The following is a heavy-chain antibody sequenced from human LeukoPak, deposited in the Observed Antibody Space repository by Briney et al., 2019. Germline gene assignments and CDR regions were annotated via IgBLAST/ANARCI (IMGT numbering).Heavy chain of an antibody. CDR1: GGSISSYY. D-gene: IGHD1-7*01. CDR3: ARTKVGWNSNWFDP. CDR2: IYYSGST. J-gene: IGHJ5*02. Sequence: SETLSLTCTVSGGSISSYYWSWIRQPPGKGLEWIGYIYYSGSTNYNPSLKSRVTISVDTSKNQFSLKLSSVTAADTAVYYCARTKVGWNSNWFDPWGQGTLVTVSS. V-gene: IGHV4-59*01.